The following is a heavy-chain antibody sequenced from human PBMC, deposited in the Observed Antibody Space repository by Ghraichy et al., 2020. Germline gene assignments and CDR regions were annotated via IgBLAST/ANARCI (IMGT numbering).Heavy chain of an antibody. CDR1: GFTFGTYA. CDR2: ISSSGGST. D-gene: IGHD6-13*01. J-gene: IGHJ4*02. CDR3: VKVASQRDSSTWYAPFDY. V-gene: IGHV3-23*01. Sequence: GGTLRLSCAASGFTFGTYAMSWVRQAPGKGLEWVSAISSSGGSTYYADSVKGHFTISRDNSKNTLFLQMNSLRAEDTAVYYCVKVASQRDSSTWYAPFDYWGQGALATVSS.